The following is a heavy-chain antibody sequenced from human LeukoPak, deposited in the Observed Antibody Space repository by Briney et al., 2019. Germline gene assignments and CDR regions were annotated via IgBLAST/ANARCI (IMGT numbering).Heavy chain of an antibody. V-gene: IGHV1-2*02. CDR3: ARSERPTTVTTNWFVP. CDR2: INPNSGGT. J-gene: IGHJ5*02. CDR1: GYTFTGYY. D-gene: IGHD4-17*01. Sequence: ASVKVSCKASGYTFTGYYMHWVRQAPGQGLEWMGWINPNSGGTKYAQKFQGRVTRTRDTSISTAYMELSRLRSDDAGVYHCARSERPTTVTTNWFVPWAGGTGVTVPS.